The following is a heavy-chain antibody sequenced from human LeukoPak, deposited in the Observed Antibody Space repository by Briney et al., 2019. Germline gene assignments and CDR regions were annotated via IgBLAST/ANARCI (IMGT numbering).Heavy chain of an antibody. CDR2: INHSGST. D-gene: IGHD3-22*01. J-gene: IGHJ4*02. Sequence: PSETLSLTCAVYGGSFSGYYWSWIRQPPGKGLEWIGEINHSGSTNYNPSLKSRVTISVDMSKNQFSLKLSSVTAADTAVYYCARASITMIVPDYWGQGTLVTVSS. CDR3: ARASITMIVPDY. CDR1: GGSFSGYY. V-gene: IGHV4-34*01.